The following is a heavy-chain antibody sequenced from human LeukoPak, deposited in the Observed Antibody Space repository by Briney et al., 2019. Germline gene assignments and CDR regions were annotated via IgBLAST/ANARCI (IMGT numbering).Heavy chain of an antibody. CDR3: AKDPLIDYYYYGMDV. J-gene: IGHJ6*02. Sequence: GRSLRLSCAASGFTFSSYGMHWVRQAPGKGLEWVAVISYDGSNKYYADSVKGRFTISRDNPKNTLYLQMNSLRAEDTAVYYCAKDPLIDYYYYGMDVWGQGTTVTVSS. D-gene: IGHD2-15*01. V-gene: IGHV3-30*18. CDR1: GFTFSSYG. CDR2: ISYDGSNK.